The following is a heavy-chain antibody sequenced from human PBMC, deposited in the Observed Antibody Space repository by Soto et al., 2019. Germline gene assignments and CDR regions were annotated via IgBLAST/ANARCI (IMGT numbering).Heavy chain of an antibody. V-gene: IGHV4-4*07. CDR3: ARDNVWSGTYSFFDS. D-gene: IGHD3-3*01. J-gene: IGHJ4*02. Sequence: PSETLSLTCTVSGGSITNHFWSWIRQPAGKRLEWIGRIYSSGNTMYNPSLKSRVTMSIDTSKYQFSLTLSSVSAADTAIYFCARDNVWSGTYSFFDSWGQGTRVTVSS. CDR1: GGSITNHF. CDR2: IYSSGNT.